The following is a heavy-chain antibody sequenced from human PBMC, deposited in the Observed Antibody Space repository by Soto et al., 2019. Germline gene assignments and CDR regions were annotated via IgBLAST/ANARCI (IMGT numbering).Heavy chain of an antibody. D-gene: IGHD6-13*01. CDR3: ARDMRAAGTYYYYGMDV. J-gene: IGHJ6*02. CDR1: GFTFSSYA. Sequence: GGSLRLSCAASGFTFSSYAMHWVRQAPGKGLEWVAVISYDGSNKYYADSVKGRFTISRDNSKNTLYLQMNSLRAEDTAVYYCARDMRAAGTYYYYGMDVWGQGTTVTVSS. V-gene: IGHV3-30-3*01. CDR2: ISYDGSNK.